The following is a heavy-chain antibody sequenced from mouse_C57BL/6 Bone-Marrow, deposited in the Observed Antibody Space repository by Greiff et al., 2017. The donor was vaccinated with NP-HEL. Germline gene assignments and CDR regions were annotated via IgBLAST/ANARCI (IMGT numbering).Heavy chain of an antibody. J-gene: IGHJ4*01. CDR2: LYPRRGNT. V-gene: IGHV1-81*01. CDR1: GSTFTSYG. Sequence: VQLQQSGAELARPGASVKLSCKASGSTFTSYGLRWVKPRTGPVLALILDLYPRRGNTYYNEKFKGKATLTADKSSSTAYMELRSLTSEDSAVYFCAKGLSYYGSSYYYYAMDYWGQGTSVTVSS. D-gene: IGHD1-1*01. CDR3: AKGLSYYGSSYYYYAMDY.